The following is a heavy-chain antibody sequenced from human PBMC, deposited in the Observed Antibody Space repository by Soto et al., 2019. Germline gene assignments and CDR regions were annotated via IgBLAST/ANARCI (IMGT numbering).Heavy chain of an antibody. CDR1: GGSLTGYY. D-gene: IGHD5-12*01. J-gene: IGHJ4*02. CDR3: ARGQEGIVATH. CDR2: VKDGGST. V-gene: IGHV4-34*01. Sequence: QVQLQQWGAGLLKPSEILSLTCTVNGGSLTGYYWSWIRQPPGKGLEWIGEVKDGGSTNYSPSLRGRVSISADTSKNHFSLRLNSVTAADTAVYFCARGQEGIVATHWDQGALVTVSS.